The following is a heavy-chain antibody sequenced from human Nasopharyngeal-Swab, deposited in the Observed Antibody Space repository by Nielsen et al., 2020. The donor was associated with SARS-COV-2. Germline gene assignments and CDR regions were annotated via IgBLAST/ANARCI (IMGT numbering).Heavy chain of an antibody. CDR3: ARGGPGNYLRFDI. D-gene: IGHD1-7*01. CDR1: GYTFTDYY. J-gene: IGHJ3*02. Sequence: SVKVSCKPSGYTFTDYYIHWVRQAPGQGLEWMGWINPHSGGTNFAQKFQGRVTMTRDTSIRTAFMELSSLRSDDTAVYYCARGGPGNYLRFDIWGQGTMVTVSS. V-gene: IGHV1-2*02. CDR2: INPHSGGT.